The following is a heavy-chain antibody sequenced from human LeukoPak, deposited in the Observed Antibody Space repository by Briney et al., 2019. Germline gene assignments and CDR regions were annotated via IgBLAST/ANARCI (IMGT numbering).Heavy chain of an antibody. Sequence: GGSLRLSCAASGLTVSSNYMTWVRQAPGKGLEWVSVIYSGGDTYYADSVKGRFTISRDNSKNTLYLQMNSLRAEDTAVYYCARDTLVGYYYDSSGYYGRGFDYWGQGTLVTVSS. V-gene: IGHV3-66*02. CDR2: IYSGGDT. D-gene: IGHD3-22*01. CDR3: ARDTLVGYYYDSSGYYGRGFDY. J-gene: IGHJ4*02. CDR1: GLTVSSNY.